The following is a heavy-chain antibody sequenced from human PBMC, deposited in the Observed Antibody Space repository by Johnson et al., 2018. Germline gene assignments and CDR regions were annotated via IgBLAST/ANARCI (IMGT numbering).Heavy chain of an antibody. D-gene: IGHD2-15*01. Sequence: QVQLVQSGAAVKKPGSSVKVSCRASGGTFGNYSIIWLRQAPGQGLEWMGRIIPVLEIANYALSFQGRVTITADKSTSTAYMALSSLRSEDTAMYYCASGPCNDGRCYPTLFQDWGQGTLVTVSS. CDR2: IIPVLEIA. CDR1: GGTFGNYS. CDR3: ASGPCNDGRCYPTLFQD. V-gene: IGHV1-69*09. J-gene: IGHJ1*01.